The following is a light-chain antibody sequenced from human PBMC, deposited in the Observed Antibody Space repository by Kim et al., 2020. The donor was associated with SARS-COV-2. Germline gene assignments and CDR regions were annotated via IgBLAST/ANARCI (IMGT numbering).Light chain of an antibody. Sequence: LSPGQGATLSCRASQSGSRNFFTWYQQKPGQAPRLLIFGASTRATGIPDRFSGSGSGTDFTLTINRLEPEDFAVYYCQQYGTSLYTFGQGTKLEI. CDR2: GAS. V-gene: IGKV3-20*01. J-gene: IGKJ2*01. CDR1: QSGSRNF. CDR3: QQYGTSLYT.